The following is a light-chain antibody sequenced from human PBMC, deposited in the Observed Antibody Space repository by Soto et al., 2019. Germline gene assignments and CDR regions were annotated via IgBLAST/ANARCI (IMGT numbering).Light chain of an antibody. CDR1: SSDVGSYNF. Sequence: QSALTQPASVSGSPGQSITISCTGSSSDVGSYNFVSWHQQHPGKAPKLMIYEGSKRPSGVSNRFSGSKSGNTASLTISGLQAEDEADYYCCSSAGSSTWVFGGGTKLTVL. CDR2: EGS. V-gene: IGLV2-23*01. CDR3: CSSAGSSTWV. J-gene: IGLJ3*02.